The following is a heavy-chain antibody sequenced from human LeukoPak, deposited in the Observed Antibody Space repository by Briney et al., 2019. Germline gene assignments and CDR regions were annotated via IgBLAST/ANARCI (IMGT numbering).Heavy chain of an antibody. CDR3: ARGGIVVVTAIPA. V-gene: IGHV3-74*01. CDR1: GFTFSSYW. D-gene: IGHD2-21*02. J-gene: IGHJ5*02. Sequence: GGSLRLSCAVSGFTFSSYWMHWVRQAPGKGLVWVSRINSDGSSTSYADSVKGRFTIPRDNAKNTLYLQMNSLRAEDTAVYYCARGGIVVVTAIPAWGQGTLVTVSS. CDR2: INSDGSST.